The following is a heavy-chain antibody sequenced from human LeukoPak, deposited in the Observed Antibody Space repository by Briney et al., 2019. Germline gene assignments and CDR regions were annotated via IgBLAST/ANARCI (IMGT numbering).Heavy chain of an antibody. V-gene: IGHV1/OR15-1*01. CDR3: ARGSAYYYDSSGYYGL. J-gene: IGHJ4*02. D-gene: IGHD3-22*01. CDR2: INPNSGGT. Sequence: ASVKVSCKASGYIFTDYYMHWVRQAPGQELGWMGRINPNSGGTNYAQKFQGRVTMTRDTSISTAYTELSSLRSEDTAVYYCARGSAYYYDSSGYYGLWGQGTLVTVSS. CDR1: GYIFTDYY.